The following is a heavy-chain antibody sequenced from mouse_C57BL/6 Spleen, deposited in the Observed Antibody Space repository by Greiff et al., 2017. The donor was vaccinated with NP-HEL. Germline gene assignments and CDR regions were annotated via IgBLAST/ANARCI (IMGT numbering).Heavy chain of an antibody. CDR2: INPSTGGT. CDR3: ARRTGPWFAY. V-gene: IGHV1-42*01. J-gene: IGHJ3*01. D-gene: IGHD4-1*01. Sequence: EVKLQESGPELVKPGASVKISCKASGYSFTGYYMNWVKQSPEKSLEWIGEINPSTGGTTYNQKFKAKATLTVDKSSSTAYMQLKSLTSEDSAVYYCARRTGPWFAYWGQGTLVTVSA. CDR1: GYSFTGYY.